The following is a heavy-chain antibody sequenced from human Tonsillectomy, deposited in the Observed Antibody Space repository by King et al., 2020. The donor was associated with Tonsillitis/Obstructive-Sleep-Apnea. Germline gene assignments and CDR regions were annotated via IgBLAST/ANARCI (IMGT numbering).Heavy chain of an antibody. J-gene: IGHJ6*03. CDR2: ISWDGGST. V-gene: IGHV3-43*01. CDR3: AKDMTGFLEWSYPDRYYSYMDV. CDR1: GFTFDDYT. Sequence: VQLVESGGVVVQPGGSLRLSCAASGFTFDDYTMHWVRHAPGKGLEWVSLISWDGGSTYYADSVKGRFTISRDNSKNSLYLQMNSLRTEDTDLYYCAKDMTGFLEWSYPDRYYSYMDVWGKGTTVTVSS. D-gene: IGHD3-3*01.